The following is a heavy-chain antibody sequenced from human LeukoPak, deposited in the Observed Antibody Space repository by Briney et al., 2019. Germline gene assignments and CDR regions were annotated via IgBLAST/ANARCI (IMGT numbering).Heavy chain of an antibody. J-gene: IGHJ4*02. D-gene: IGHD3-22*01. CDR2: ISGSSSTI. CDR1: GFSFSSNS. V-gene: IGHV3-48*01. CDR3: AKDKYYDSSGYYDY. Sequence: GGSLRLSCAASGFSFSSNSMNWVRQAPGKGLEWVSYISGSSSTIYYADSVKGRFTISRDNAKNSLYLQMNSLRAEDTALYYCAKDKYYDSSGYYDYWGRGTLVTVSS.